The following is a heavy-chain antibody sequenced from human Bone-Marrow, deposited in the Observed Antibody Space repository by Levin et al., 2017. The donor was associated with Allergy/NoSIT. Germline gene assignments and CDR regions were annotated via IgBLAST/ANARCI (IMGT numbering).Heavy chain of an antibody. CDR3: ASDRNSGYVFSPDY. CDR1: GYKFSSFG. V-gene: IGHV1-18*01. CDR2: ISSSKGET. Sequence: GGSLRLSCKASGYKFSSFGFTWVRQAPGQGLEWMGWISSSKGETHYTQKFQGRFTLTTDTSTSTAYMELRSLTFDDTAVCYCASDRNSGYVFSPDYWGQGTLVTVSS. J-gene: IGHJ4*02. D-gene: IGHD5-12*01.